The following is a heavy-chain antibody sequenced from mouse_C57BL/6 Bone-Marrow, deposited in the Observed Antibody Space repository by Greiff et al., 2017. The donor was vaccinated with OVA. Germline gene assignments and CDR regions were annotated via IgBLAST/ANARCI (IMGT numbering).Heavy chain of an antibody. J-gene: IGHJ3*01. D-gene: IGHD1-1*01. CDR1: GYTFTSYW. CDR2: IDPSDSET. Sequence: VQLQQSGAELVRPGSPVKLSCKASGYTFTSYWMHWVKQRPIQGLEWIGNIDPSDSETHYNQKFKDKATLTVDKSSSTAYMQLSSLTSEDSAVYYCARMGYYSQGFAYWGQGTLVTVSA. CDR3: ARMGYYSQGFAY. V-gene: IGHV1-52*01.